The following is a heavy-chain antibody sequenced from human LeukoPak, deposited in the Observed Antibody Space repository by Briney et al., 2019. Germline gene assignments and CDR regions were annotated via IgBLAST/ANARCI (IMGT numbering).Heavy chain of an antibody. J-gene: IGHJ2*01. D-gene: IGHD2-21*02. Sequence: LQTLSLTCAVSGGSISSGDYSWSWVRQPPGKGLEWMGYISHTGGTFYNPSLNSRVTMSADRSKNQFSLKLSSVTAADTAVYYCARDHSVTGYWYFDLWGRGTLATVSS. CDR3: ARDHSVTGYWYFDL. CDR2: ISHTGGT. CDR1: GGSISSGDYS. V-gene: IGHV4-30-2*01.